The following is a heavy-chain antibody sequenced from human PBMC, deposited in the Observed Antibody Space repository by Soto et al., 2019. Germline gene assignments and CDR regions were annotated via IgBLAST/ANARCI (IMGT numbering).Heavy chain of an antibody. Sequence: GGSLRLSCGASGFIFDDFTMHWVRLVPGKGLQWVSYINWDGRIAMYADSVKGRFTISRDNTNNHLYLQMNSLRSDDTALYYCAKDEGAAVESPGDWGHGTLVTVYS. CDR3: AKDEGAAVESPGD. CDR2: INWDGRIA. CDR1: GFIFDDFT. V-gene: IGHV3-43*01. D-gene: IGHD3-10*01. J-gene: IGHJ4*01.